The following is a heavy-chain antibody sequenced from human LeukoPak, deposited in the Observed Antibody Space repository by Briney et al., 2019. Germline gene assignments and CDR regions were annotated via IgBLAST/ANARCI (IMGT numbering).Heavy chain of an antibody. Sequence: SETLSLTCTVSGGSISSYYWSWIRQPAGKGLEWIGRIYTSGSTNYNPSLKSRVTMSVDTSKNQFSLKLSSVTAADTAVYYCARDWYYYDSSGYYFGWFDPWGQGTLVTVS. CDR2: IYTSGST. D-gene: IGHD3-22*01. CDR1: GGSISSYY. J-gene: IGHJ5*02. V-gene: IGHV4-4*07. CDR3: ARDWYYYDSSGYYFGWFDP.